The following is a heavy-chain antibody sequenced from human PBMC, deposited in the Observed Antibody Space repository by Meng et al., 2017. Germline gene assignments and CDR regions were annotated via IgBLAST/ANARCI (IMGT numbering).Heavy chain of an antibody. CDR3: ASSAWYSDNPGYFDY. J-gene: IGHJ4*02. V-gene: IGHV4-34*01. Sequence: QVQLQLWGAGLLKPSETLSLTCAVYGGSLSGYYWSWIRQPPGKGLEWIGEINHSGSTNYNPSLKSRVTISVDTSKNQFSLKLSSVTAADTAVYYCASSAWYSDNPGYFDYWGQGTLVTVSS. CDR2: INHSGST. CDR1: GGSLSGYY. D-gene: IGHD6-13*01.